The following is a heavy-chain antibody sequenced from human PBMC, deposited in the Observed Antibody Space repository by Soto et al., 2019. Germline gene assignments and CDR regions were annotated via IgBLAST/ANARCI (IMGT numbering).Heavy chain of an antibody. V-gene: IGHV3-21*01. CDR2: ISSSSSYI. J-gene: IGHJ4*02. CDR1: GFTFSSYS. D-gene: IGHD3-22*01. Sequence: EVQLVESGGGPVKPGGSLRLSCAASGFTFSSYSMNWVRQAPGKGLEWVSSISSSSSYIYYADSVKGRFTISRDNAKNSLYLQMNSLRAEDTAVYYCGPDYDRSLPSDYWGQGTLVTVSS. CDR3: GPDYDRSLPSDY.